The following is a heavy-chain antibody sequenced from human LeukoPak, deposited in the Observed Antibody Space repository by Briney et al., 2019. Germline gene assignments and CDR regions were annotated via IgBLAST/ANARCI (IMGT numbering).Heavy chain of an antibody. CDR1: GFTFSHYE. J-gene: IGHJ5*02. CDR3: AKDRHAPGRYCSSTICFPFDP. V-gene: IGHV3-48*03. CDR2: ISTGGNTI. D-gene: IGHD2-2*01. Sequence: GGSLRLSCAASGFTFSHYEMNWFRQAPGKGLEWVSYISTGGNTIYYADSVKGRFTISRGNSKSTLYLQMNSLRAEDTAVYYCAKDRHAPGRYCSSTICFPFDPWGQGTLVTVSS.